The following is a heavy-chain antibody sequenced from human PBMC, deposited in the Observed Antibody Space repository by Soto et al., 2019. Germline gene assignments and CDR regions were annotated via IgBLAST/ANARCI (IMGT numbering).Heavy chain of an antibody. CDR3: AKRIEIAVACRGPPGH. J-gene: IGHJ4*02. CDR2: ISGSGGST. D-gene: IGHD6-19*01. CDR1: GFTFSSYA. V-gene: IGHV3-23*01. Sequence: GGSLRLSWAASGFTFSSYAMSWVRQAPGKGLEWVSAISGSGGSTYYADSVKGRFTISRDNSKNTLYLQMHSLRAEDTAVYYCAKRIEIAVACRGPPGHWGQGTLVTVSS.